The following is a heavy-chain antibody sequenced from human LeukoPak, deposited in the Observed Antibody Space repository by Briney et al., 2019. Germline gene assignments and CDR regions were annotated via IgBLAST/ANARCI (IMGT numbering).Heavy chain of an antibody. CDR2: ISGSGGST. J-gene: IGHJ4*02. CDR1: GFTFSSYA. CDR3: AKGGEDIVVVPAAIDY. D-gene: IGHD2-2*01. Sequence: GGSLRLSCAASGFTFSSYAMSWVRQAPGKGLEWVSAISGSGGSTYYADSVKGRFTISRDNSKNTLYLQMNSLRAEDTAVYYCAKGGEDIVVVPAAIDYWGRGTLVTVSS. V-gene: IGHV3-23*01.